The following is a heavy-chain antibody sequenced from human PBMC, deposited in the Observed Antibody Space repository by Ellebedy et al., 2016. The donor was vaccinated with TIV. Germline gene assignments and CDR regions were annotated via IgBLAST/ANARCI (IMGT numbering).Heavy chain of an antibody. V-gene: IGHV3-7*03. J-gene: IGHJ3*02. CDR1: GFTFSPFW. CDR2: IKEDGSEK. CDR3: AGIMGTPDSFDI. Sequence: GESLKISCAASGFTFSPFWMGWVRQAPGQGLQSLANIKEDGSEKYYVDSVKGRFTISIDNAKNLLYLHMNTLRAEDTAVYYCAGIMGTPDSFDIWGQGTMVSVSS. D-gene: IGHD7-27*01.